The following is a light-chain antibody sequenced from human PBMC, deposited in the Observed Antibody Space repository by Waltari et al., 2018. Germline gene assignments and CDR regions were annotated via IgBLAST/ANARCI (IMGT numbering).Light chain of an antibody. Sequence: DILMLPSPSSLSASVGDRVTITCRASRDIISYFNWYQQNPGTAPTLLIYYANVWPSGVPSMFSCSRAVTEVTLTISSLQPEDFATYDCQQAKSYPLTFGGGTMVEIK. CDR2: YAN. CDR3: QQAKSYPLT. J-gene: IGKJ4*01. V-gene: IGKV1-9*01. CDR1: RDIISY.